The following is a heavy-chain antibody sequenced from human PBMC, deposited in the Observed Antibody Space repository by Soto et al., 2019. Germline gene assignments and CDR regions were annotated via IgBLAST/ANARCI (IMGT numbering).Heavy chain of an antibody. CDR3: AKTITTYSGDSRGRGALVDY. Sequence: VQLVESGGGPVRPGGSLKLSCAASGFTFSTYGMHWVRQPPGKGLEWVAVISSDGKSEHYADPVKGRFSISRDNSKNTLSLQMNSLRVEDTAVYYCAKTITTYSGDSRGRGALVDYWGQGTLVTVSS. D-gene: IGHD3-22*01. J-gene: IGHJ4*02. CDR2: ISSDGKSE. CDR1: GFTFSTYG. V-gene: IGHV3-30*18.